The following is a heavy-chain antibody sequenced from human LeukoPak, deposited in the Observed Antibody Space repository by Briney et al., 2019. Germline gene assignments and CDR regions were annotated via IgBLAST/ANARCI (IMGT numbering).Heavy chain of an antibody. Sequence: GGSLRLSCAASGFTFSSYAMSWVRQAPGKGLEWVSYISGSGRTMSYADSVKGRFTISRDNAKNSLYLQMKSLRVEDTAVYHCARGGLYGYDVFDYWGQGTLVTVSS. CDR1: GFTFSSYA. CDR2: ISGSGRTM. D-gene: IGHD5-12*01. CDR3: ARGGLYGYDVFDY. J-gene: IGHJ4*02. V-gene: IGHV3-48*03.